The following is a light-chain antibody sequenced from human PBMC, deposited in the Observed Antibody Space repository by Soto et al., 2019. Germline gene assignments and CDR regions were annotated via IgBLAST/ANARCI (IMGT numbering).Light chain of an antibody. CDR2: AVS. Sequence: QSALTQPASVSGSPGQSITISCTGTSSDVGGYNYVSWYQQHPGKAPKLMIYAVSNRPSEVSNRFSGSKSGNTATLTISGLQAEDEADYYCCSYTVSGTYVFGTGTKVTV. V-gene: IGLV2-14*01. J-gene: IGLJ1*01. CDR1: SSDVGGYNY. CDR3: CSYTVSGTYV.